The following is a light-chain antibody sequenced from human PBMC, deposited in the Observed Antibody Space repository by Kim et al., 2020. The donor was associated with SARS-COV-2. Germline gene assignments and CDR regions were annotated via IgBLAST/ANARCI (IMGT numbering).Light chain of an antibody. CDR1: SLRSYY. CDR2: GKN. Sequence: SSELTQDPAVSVALGQTVRITCQGDSLRSYYASWYQQKPGQAPVLVIYGKNSRPSGIPDRFSGSSSGNTASLTITGSQAEDEAAYYCNSRDSSGYHLVFGGGTQLTVL. V-gene: IGLV3-19*01. CDR3: NSRDSSGYHLV. J-gene: IGLJ2*01.